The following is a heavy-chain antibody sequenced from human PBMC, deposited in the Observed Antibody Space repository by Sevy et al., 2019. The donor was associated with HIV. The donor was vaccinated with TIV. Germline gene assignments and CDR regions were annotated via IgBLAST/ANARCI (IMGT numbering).Heavy chain of an antibody. D-gene: IGHD6-13*01. Sequence: SQTLSLTCAISGDSVSSNSAAWNWIRQSPSRGLEWLGRTYYRSKWYNDYAVSVKSRITINPDTSKNQFSLQLNSVTPEDTAVYYCARDRGSSSWYKGDAFDIWGQGKMVTVSS. CDR2: TYYRSKWYN. V-gene: IGHV6-1*01. J-gene: IGHJ3*02. CDR3: ARDRGSSSWYKGDAFDI. CDR1: GDSVSSNSAA.